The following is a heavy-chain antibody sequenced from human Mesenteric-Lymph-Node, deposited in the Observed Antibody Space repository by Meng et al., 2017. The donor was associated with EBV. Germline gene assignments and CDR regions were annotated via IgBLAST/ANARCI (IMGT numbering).Heavy chain of an antibody. V-gene: IGHV1-46*01. CDR3: ARSSGYYSPSFDY. Sequence: QVQLGQSGGEVKKPWASVTVSCKASGYPITTYAMHWVRQAPGQRLEWVRVFSPTGGSANYAQRFEGRISMTRDTSTSTFNLELSSLTSEDTATYFCARSSGYYSPSFDYWGQGTLVTVSS. CDR1: GYPITTYA. J-gene: IGHJ4*02. CDR2: FSPTGGSA. D-gene: IGHD3-22*01.